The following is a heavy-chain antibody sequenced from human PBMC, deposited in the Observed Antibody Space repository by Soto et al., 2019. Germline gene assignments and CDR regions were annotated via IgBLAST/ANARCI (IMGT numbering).Heavy chain of an antibody. D-gene: IGHD3-10*01. CDR3: ARGIYFDY. CDR1: GGSISSYY. CDR2: IYYSGST. V-gene: IGHV4-59*01. J-gene: IGHJ4*02. Sequence: PSETLSLTRTVSGGSISSYYWSWIRQPPGKGLEWIGYIYYSGSTNYNPSLKSRVTISVDTSKNQFSLKLSSVTAADTAVYYCARGIYFDYWGQGTLVTVSS.